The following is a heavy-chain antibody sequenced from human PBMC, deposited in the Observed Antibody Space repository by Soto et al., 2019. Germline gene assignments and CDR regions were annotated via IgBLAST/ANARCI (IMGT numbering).Heavy chain of an antibody. CDR1: GGSISSYY. CDR3: ARQGPSMVRGVTEIEDYYYYYMDV. D-gene: IGHD3-10*01. J-gene: IGHJ6*03. Sequence: SENLSLTCTVSGGSISSYYWSWIRQPPGKGLEWIGYIYYSGSTNYNPSLKSRVTISVDTSKNQFSLKLSSVTAADTAVYYCARQGPSMVRGVTEIEDYYYYYMDVWGKGTTVTVSS. V-gene: IGHV4-59*08. CDR2: IYYSGST.